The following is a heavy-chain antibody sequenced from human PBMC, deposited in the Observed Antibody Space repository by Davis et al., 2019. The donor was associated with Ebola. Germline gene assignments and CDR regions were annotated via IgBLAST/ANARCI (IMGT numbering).Heavy chain of an antibody. CDR1: GFTFSSYA. V-gene: IGHV3-23*01. D-gene: IGHD3-9*01. CDR3: AKDLYYDILTGYHPPDY. CDR2: ISGSGGST. J-gene: IGHJ4*02. Sequence: ESLKISCAASGFTFSSYAMSWVRQAPGKGLEWVSAISGSGGSTYYADSVKGRFTISRDNSKNTLYLQMNSLRAEDTAVYYCAKDLYYDILTGYHPPDYWGQGTLVTVSS.